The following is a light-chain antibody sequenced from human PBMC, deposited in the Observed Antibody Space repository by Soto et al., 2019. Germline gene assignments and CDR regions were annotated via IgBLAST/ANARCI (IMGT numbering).Light chain of an antibody. CDR1: SSDVGGYNF. CDR3: SSYTSSSTQV. Sequence: QSALTQPASVSGSPGQSITISCTGTSSDVGGYNFVSWYQQYPGKAPKLMIYDVSDRPSGVSNRFSGSKSANTASLTISGLQAEDVADYYCSSYTSSSTQVFGTGTKVTVL. J-gene: IGLJ1*01. CDR2: DVS. V-gene: IGLV2-14*01.